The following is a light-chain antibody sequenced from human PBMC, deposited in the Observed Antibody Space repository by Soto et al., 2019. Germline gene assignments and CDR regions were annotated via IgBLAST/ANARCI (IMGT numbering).Light chain of an antibody. V-gene: IGKV1-5*01. CDR3: QQYNSYSPWT. J-gene: IGKJ1*01. Sequence: IQMTHSPSTLSASVGDRVTITGRSSQSISSWLAWYQQKPGKAPKLLIYDASSLESGVPSRFSGSGSGTEFTLTISSLQPDDFATYYCQQYNSYSPWTFGQGTKVDIK. CDR2: DAS. CDR1: QSISSW.